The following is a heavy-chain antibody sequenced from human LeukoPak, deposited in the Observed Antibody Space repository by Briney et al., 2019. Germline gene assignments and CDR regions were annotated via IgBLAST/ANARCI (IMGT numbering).Heavy chain of an antibody. CDR3: AYSSSWYGDFDY. CDR2: IYYSGST. V-gene: IGHV4-59*01. J-gene: IGHJ4*02. Sequence: SETLSLTCAVYGGSFSGYYWSWIRQPPGKGLEWIGYIYYSGSTNYNPSLKSRVTISVDTSKNQFSLKLSSVTTADTAVYYCAYSSSWYGDFDYWGQGTLVTVSS. D-gene: IGHD6-13*01. CDR1: GGSFSGYY.